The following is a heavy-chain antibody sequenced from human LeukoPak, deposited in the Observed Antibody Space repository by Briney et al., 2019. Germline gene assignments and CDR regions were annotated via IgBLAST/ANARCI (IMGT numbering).Heavy chain of an antibody. CDR1: GFPLSSYA. J-gene: IGHJ5*02. V-gene: IGHV3-23*01. D-gene: IGHD3-10*02. CDR3: AKEQCTPVRGLRYNWFDP. CDR2: IISSGDST. Sequence: GGSLRLSCAASGFPLSSYAMSWVRQAPGKGLEWVSAIISSGDSTYYADSVKGRFTISRDNSKNTLYLRMNSLRAEDTAVYYCAKEQCTPVRGLRYNWFDPWGQGTLVTVSS.